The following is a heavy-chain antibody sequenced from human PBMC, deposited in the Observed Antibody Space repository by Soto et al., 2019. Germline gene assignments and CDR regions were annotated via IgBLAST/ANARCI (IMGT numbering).Heavy chain of an antibody. Sequence: GGSLRLSCAASGFTFDDYSMHWVRQAPGKALEWVSLITWDGGTTYYADSLKGRFTISRDNSKNSLYLQMNSLTTEDTALYYCAKDKGSSSWYRFDYWGQGTLVTVSS. CDR3: AKDKGSSSWYRFDY. J-gene: IGHJ4*02. CDR1: GFTFDDYS. D-gene: IGHD6-13*01. V-gene: IGHV3-43*01. CDR2: ITWDGGTT.